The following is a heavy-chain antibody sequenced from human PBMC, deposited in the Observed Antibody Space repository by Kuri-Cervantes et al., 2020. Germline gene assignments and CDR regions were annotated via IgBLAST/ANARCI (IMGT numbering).Heavy chain of an antibody. CDR2: ISSSSSYI. CDR1: GFTFSSYE. Sequence: GGSLRLSCAASGFTFSSYEMNWVRQAPGKGLEWVSYISSSSSYIYYADSVKGRFTISRDNAKNSLYLQMNSLRAEDTAVYYCATVIEQQLADWGQGTLVTVSS. V-gene: IGHV3-21*05. D-gene: IGHD6-13*01. CDR3: ATVIEQQLAD. J-gene: IGHJ4*02.